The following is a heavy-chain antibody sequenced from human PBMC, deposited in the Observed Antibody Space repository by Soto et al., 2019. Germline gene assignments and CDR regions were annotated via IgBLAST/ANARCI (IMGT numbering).Heavy chain of an antibody. CDR3: AKGGLYFGGVQSVYWYFDL. D-gene: IGHD1-26*01. V-gene: IGHV3-23*01. J-gene: IGHJ2*01. Sequence: GGSLRLSCAASGFTFSTYDMNWVRQVPGKGLEWVSVISGSGGRTYYADSGRGRCTISRDNSKNTLYLQMTSLRADDTAVYYCAKGGLYFGGVQSVYWYFDLLGRGTLVTVSS. CDR1: GFTFSTYD. CDR2: ISGSGGRT.